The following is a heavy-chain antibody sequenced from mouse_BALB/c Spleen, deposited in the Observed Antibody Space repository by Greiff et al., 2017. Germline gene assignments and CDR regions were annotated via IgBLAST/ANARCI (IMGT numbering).Heavy chain of an antibody. CDR1: GYSITSGYY. V-gene: IGHV3-6*02. CDR3: ARGEEYGNYYAMDY. J-gene: IGHJ4*01. CDR2: ISYDGSN. D-gene: IGHD2-1*01. Sequence: EVQLQQSGPGLVKPSQSLSLTCSVTGYSITSGYYWNWIRQFPGNKLEWMGYISYDGSNNYNPSLKNRISITRDTSKNQFFLKLNSVTTEDTATYYCARGEEYGNYYAMDYWGQGTSVTVSS.